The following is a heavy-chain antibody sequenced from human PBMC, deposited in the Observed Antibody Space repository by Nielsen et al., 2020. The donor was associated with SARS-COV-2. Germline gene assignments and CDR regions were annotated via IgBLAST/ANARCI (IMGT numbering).Heavy chain of an antibody. D-gene: IGHD3-22*01. CDR3: ARVGGYYDSSGYYYGYFDY. CDR2: INHSGST. J-gene: IGHJ4*02. Sequence: WIRQPPGKGLEWIGEINHSGSTNYNPSLKSRVTISVDTSKNQFSLKLSSVTAADTAVYYCARVGGYYDSSGYYYGYFDYWGQGTLGTVSS. V-gene: IGHV4-34*01.